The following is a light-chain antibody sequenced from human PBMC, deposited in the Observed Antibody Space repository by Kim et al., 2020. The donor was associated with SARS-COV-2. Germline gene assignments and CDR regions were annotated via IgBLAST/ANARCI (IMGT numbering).Light chain of an antibody. CDR3: QVWDIDSDHRV. J-gene: IGLJ3*02. V-gene: IGLV3-21*04. Sequence: PGKTAKISWKEDTIATKTVHWYQQQPGQAPLLVIYYDTSRPSGIPERFSGSNSGNTATLTISSVEAGDEADYYCQVWDIDSDHRVFGGGTQLTVL. CDR2: YDT. CDR1: TIATKT.